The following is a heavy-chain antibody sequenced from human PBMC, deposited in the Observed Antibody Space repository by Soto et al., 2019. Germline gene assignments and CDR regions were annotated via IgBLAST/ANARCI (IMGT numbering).Heavy chain of an antibody. CDR1: GGSITSGGYY. V-gene: IGHV4-31*03. Sequence: QVQLQESGPGLVKPSQTLSLTCTVSGGSITSGGYYCSWIRQHPGKGLEWIGYIYYSGFTYYNPTLKSRVTTSVATSKNQFAMKLSSVTAADTAVYYCARSVFPWGQGTLVTVSS. J-gene: IGHJ5*02. CDR3: ARSVFP. CDR2: IYYSGFT.